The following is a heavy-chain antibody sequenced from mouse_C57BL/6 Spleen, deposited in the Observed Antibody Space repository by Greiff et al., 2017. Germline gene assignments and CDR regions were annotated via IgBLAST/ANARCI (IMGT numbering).Heavy chain of an antibody. Sequence: HVQLQQPGAELVKPGASVKLSCKASGYTFTSYWMHWVKQRPGRGLAWIGRIDPNSGGTTYNEKFKSQATLTVDKPSSTDYMQLSSLTSEDSAVDYCAYGNPSLRDYWGQGTSVTVSS. CDR2: IDPNSGGT. CDR1: GYTFTSYW. CDR3: AYGNPSLRDY. J-gene: IGHJ4*01. D-gene: IGHD2-1*01. V-gene: IGHV1-72*01.